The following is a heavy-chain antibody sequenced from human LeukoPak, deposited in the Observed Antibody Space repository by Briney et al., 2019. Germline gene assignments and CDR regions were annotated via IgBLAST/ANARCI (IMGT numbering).Heavy chain of an antibody. J-gene: IGHJ4*02. D-gene: IGHD1-14*01. V-gene: IGHV4-61*02. CDR2: IYTSGST. Sequence: SETLSLTCTVSGGSISSGSYYWSWIRHPAGKGLEWIGRIYTSGSTNYNPSLKSRVTISVDTSKNQFSLKLSSVTAADTAVYYCARDRRKDFEPAYFDYWGQGTLVTVSS. CDR3: ARDRRKDFEPAYFDY. CDR1: GGSISSGSYY.